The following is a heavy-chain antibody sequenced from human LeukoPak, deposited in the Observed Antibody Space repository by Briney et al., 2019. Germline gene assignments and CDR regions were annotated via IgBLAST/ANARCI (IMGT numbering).Heavy chain of an antibody. CDR2: IYTSGST. CDR1: GGSISSGSYY. CDR3: AREGDYYDSSGSDAFDI. J-gene: IGHJ3*02. Sequence: SETLSLTCTVSGGSISSGSYYWSWIRQPAGKGLEWIGRIYTSGSTNYNPSLKSRVTISVDTSKNQFSLKLSSVTAADTAVYYCAREGDYYDSSGSDAFDIWGQGTMVTVSS. V-gene: IGHV4-61*02. D-gene: IGHD3-22*01.